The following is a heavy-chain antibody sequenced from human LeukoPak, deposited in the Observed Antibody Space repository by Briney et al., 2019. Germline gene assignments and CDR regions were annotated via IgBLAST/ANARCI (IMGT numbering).Heavy chain of an antibody. V-gene: IGHV1-8*02. CDR3: ASNPPRTGDFNS. J-gene: IGHJ4*02. CDR2: MSPNNGNT. D-gene: IGHD7-27*01. CDR1: GYTFTSYA. Sequence: ASVKVSCKASGYTFTSYAMNWVRQAPGQGLEWLGWMSPNNGNTGYAQKFQGRVTMTRDTSISTAYMELSSLRSEDTAVYYCASNPPRTGDFNSWGQGALVTVSS.